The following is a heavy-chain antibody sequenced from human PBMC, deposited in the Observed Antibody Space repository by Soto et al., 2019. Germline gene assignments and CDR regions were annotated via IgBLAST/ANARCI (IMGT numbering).Heavy chain of an antibody. CDR3: ARDPTSSCWSRYYYYSDGMDV. CDR1: GDSVSSNSAA. J-gene: IGHJ6*02. CDR2: TYYRSKWYN. Sequence: PSQTLALTCAISGDSVSSNSAAWNWIRQSPSRGLEWLGRTYYRSKWYNDYAVSVKIRITINPDTSKNQFSLQLNSVPPEDTAVYYCARDPTSSCWSRYYYYSDGMDVWAQGTTVPVSS. D-gene: IGHD6-13*01. V-gene: IGHV6-1*01.